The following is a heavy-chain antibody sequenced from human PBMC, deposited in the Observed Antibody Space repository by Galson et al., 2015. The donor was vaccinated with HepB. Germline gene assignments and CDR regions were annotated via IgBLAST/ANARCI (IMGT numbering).Heavy chain of an antibody. CDR3: AKEADYYDFWTGHFDS. CDR1: GFTLSSSG. V-gene: IGHV3-30*18. D-gene: IGHD3-3*01. Sequence: SLRLSCAASGFTLSSSGMHWVRQAPGKGLEWVAVISYEGNNKYYGDSVKGRFAISRDNSKNTLYLQMNTLRAEDTAVYYCAKEADYYDFWTGHFDSWGQGTLVTVSS. CDR2: ISYEGNNK. J-gene: IGHJ4*02.